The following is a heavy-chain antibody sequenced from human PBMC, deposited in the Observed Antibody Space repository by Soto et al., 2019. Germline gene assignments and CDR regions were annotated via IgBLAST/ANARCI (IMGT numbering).Heavy chain of an antibody. CDR1: GGTFSTYA. V-gene: IGHV1-69*12. Sequence: QVQLVQSGAEVKKPESSVKVSCKAPGGTFSTYAINWVRQAPGQGLEWMGGIIPMFGTANYAQRFQDRVTITADESTYTVYMELSSLRSEDTAVYFCASGIQLWLRRINNGYSGWGQGTLVTVSS. CDR2: IIPMFGTA. J-gene: IGHJ4*02. CDR3: ASGIQLWLRRINNGYSG. D-gene: IGHD5-18*01.